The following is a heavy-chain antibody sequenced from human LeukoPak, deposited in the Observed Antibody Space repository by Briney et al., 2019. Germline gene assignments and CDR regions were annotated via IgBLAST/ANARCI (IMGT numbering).Heavy chain of an antibody. Sequence: PSETLSLTCTVSGGSISSGGYYWSWIRQPPGKGLEWIGYIYHSGSTYYNPSLKSRVTLSVDTSKSQFSLQLSSVTAADTAVYYCARNMITSAGAFDIWGRGTMVIVSS. CDR3: ARNMITSAGAFDI. CDR1: GGSISSGGYY. CDR2: IYHSGST. J-gene: IGHJ3*02. V-gene: IGHV4-30-2*01. D-gene: IGHD3-16*01.